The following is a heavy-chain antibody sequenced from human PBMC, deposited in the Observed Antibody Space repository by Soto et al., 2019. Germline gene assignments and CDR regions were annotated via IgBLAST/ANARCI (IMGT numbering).Heavy chain of an antibody. Sequence: QVQLVQSGAEVKKPGSSVKVSCKASGGTFSSYAISWVRQAPGQGLEWMGGIIPIFGTANYAQKFQGRVTIPADASTSTASMELSSLISEDTAVYYCARHQAMDSAVYYYGMDVWGQGTTVTVSS. CDR1: GGTFSSYA. D-gene: IGHD5-18*01. J-gene: IGHJ6*02. V-gene: IGHV1-69*01. CDR2: IIPIFGTA. CDR3: ARHQAMDSAVYYYGMDV.